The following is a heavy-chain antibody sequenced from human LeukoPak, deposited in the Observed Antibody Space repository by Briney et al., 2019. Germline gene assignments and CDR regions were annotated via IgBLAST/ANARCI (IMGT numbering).Heavy chain of an antibody. CDR2: ISAYNGNT. J-gene: IGHJ4*02. D-gene: IGHD6-13*01. Sequence: ASVKVSCKATGYTLTSYGISWVRQAPGQGLEWMGWISAYNGNTNYAQKLQGRVTMTTDTSTSTAYMELRSLRSDDTAVYYCARDSPIAAAGRAGCGYWGQGTLVTVSS. CDR3: ARDSPIAAAGRAGCGY. CDR1: GYTLTSYG. V-gene: IGHV1-18*01.